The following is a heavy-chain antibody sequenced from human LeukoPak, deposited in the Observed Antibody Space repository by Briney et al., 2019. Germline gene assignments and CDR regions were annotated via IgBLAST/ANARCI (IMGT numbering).Heavy chain of an antibody. D-gene: IGHD3-3*01. CDR3: ARVYRSGLNSYDGMDV. V-gene: IGHV4-59*01. Sequence: SETLSLTCTVSGGSISSYYWSWIRQPPGKGLEWIGYIYYSGSTNYNPSLKSRVTISVDTSKNQFSLKLSSVTAADTAVYHCARVYRSGLNSYDGMDVRGQGTTVTVSS. CDR2: IYYSGST. CDR1: GGSISSYY. J-gene: IGHJ6*02.